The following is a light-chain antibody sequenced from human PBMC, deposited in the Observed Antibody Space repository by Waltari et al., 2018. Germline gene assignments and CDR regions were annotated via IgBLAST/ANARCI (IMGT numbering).Light chain of an antibody. CDR3: QQYYDRPRT. V-gene: IGKV4-1*01. Sequence: DFVMTQSPDSLAVSLGERATINCKSSQSLLYSRNNKNYLVWNQQKPGQPPKVLIYWASTRESGVPDRFSGSGSGTDFTLTISSLQAEDVAVYYCQQYYDRPRTFCQGTKVEIK. CDR1: QSLLYSRNNKNY. J-gene: IGKJ1*01. CDR2: WAS.